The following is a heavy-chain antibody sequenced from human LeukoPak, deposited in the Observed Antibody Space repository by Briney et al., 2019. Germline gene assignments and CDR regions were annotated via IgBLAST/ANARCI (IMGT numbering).Heavy chain of an antibody. V-gene: IGHV3-23*01. D-gene: IGHD4-17*01. J-gene: IGHJ2*01. CDR3: AKVRVVGDYNWFFDL. CDR1: GFTFSGAW. Sequence: GGSLRLSCAASGFTFSGAWMHWVRQAPGKGLEWVSAIVGSGASTYYADSVKGRFTISRDNSKNTLHLQMNSLRAEDTAIYHCAKVRVVGDYNWFFDLWGRGTLVTVSS. CDR2: IVGSGAST.